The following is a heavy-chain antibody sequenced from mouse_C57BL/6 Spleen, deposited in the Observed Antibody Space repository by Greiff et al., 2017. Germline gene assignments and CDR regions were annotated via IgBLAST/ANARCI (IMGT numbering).Heavy chain of an antibody. Sequence: EVKLMESGPGLVKPSQSLSLTCSVTGYSIPSGYYWNWLRQFPGNKLEWMGYLSYDGSNNYNPSLQNPISITRDTSKNQFFRKLNSVTTEDTATYYCAFNYAMDYWGQGTSVTVSS. CDR2: LSYDGSN. V-gene: IGHV3-6*01. CDR1: GYSIPSGYY. CDR3: AFNYAMDY. J-gene: IGHJ4*01.